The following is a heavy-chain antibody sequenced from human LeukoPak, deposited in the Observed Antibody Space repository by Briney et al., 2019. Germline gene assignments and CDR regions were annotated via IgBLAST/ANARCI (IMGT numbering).Heavy chain of an antibody. CDR1: GFTFSDAW. CDR2: IKSKIDGGTI. CDR3: TTRRQDGC. Sequence: GGSLRLSCVASGFTFSDAWMSWVRQAPGKGLEWVGRIKSKIDGGTIDYAAPVKGRFTISRDDSRNTLYLQMNSLKTEDTAVYYCTTRRQDGCWGQGTLVTVPP. V-gene: IGHV3-15*01. D-gene: IGHD6-25*01. J-gene: IGHJ4*02.